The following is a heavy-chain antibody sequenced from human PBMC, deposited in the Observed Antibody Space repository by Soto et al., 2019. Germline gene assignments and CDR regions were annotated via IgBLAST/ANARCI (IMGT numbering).Heavy chain of an antibody. CDR3: AKDRRDGDFMHILVVDF. V-gene: IGHV3-30*18. CDR1: GFRLSSYA. CDR2: MSYDESKK. D-gene: IGHD2-15*01. J-gene: IGHJ4*02. Sequence: QVRLVESGGGVVQPGGSLRLSCATSGFRLSSYAMHWVRQAPGKGLEWVALMSYDESKKYYADSVKDRFTISRDTSKNTLVLEMNNLRVEDMAVYYCAKDRRDGDFMHILVVDFWGQGALVTVSS.